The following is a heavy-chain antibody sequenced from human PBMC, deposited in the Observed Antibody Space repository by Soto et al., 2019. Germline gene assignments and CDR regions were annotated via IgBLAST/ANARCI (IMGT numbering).Heavy chain of an antibody. D-gene: IGHD2-2*01. Sequence: LRLSCVGSGFTFSSNWMTWVRQAPGKGLEWVGNIRQDGSEKNYVDSVKGRFTISRDNAKNSLYLQMNSLRAEDTAVYYCAREIVVARGASYFDYWGPGTLVTVSS. CDR2: IRQDGSEK. J-gene: IGHJ4*02. CDR1: GFTFSSNW. CDR3: AREIVVARGASYFDY. V-gene: IGHV3-7*04.